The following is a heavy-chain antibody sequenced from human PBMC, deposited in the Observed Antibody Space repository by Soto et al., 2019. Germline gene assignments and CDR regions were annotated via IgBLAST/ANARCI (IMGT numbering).Heavy chain of an antibody. CDR2: ISGSGGSP. V-gene: IGHV3-23*01. Sequence: GGALRLSCAASGFTFSSFAMSWVRQPPGKGLEWVSAISGSGGSPYYAGSGKGRFTISRDNSKNPPYMEMNSRRAEDTAVYDCAKVPNGYGGQRTLVTVSS. J-gene: IGHJ4*01. CDR3: AKVPNGY. CDR1: GFTFSSFA.